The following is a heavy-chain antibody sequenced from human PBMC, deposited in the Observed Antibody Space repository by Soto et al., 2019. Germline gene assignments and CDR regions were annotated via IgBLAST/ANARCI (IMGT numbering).Heavy chain of an antibody. V-gene: IGHV4-59*08. CDR3: ARRYGYSYDY. D-gene: IGHD5-18*01. J-gene: IGHJ4*02. CDR1: GGSISSYY. CDR2: FYYSGST. Sequence: QVQLQESGPGLVKPSETLSLTCTVSGGSISSYYWSWIRQPPGKGLEWIGYFYYSGSTNYNPSLKGRVTISVDTSKNQFSLKLSSVTAADTAVYYCARRYGYSYDYWGQGTLVTVSS.